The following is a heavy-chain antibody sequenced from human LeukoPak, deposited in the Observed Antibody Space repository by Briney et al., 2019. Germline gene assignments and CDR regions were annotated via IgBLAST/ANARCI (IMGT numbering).Heavy chain of an antibody. CDR1: GGTFSSYA. J-gene: IGHJ4*02. D-gene: IGHD5-12*01. CDR3: VRSLSGYAFPYFDY. Sequence: SVRVSCKASGGTFSSYAISGGRQAPGQGLEWMGRIIPILGIANYAQKFQGRVTITADKSTSTAYMELSSLRSEDTAVYYCVRSLSGYAFPYFDYWGQGTLVTVSS. V-gene: IGHV1-69*04. CDR2: IIPILGIA.